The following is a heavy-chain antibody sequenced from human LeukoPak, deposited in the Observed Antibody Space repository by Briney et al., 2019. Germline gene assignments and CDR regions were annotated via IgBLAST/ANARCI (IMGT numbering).Heavy chain of an antibody. CDR1: GYSISSGYY. D-gene: IGHD2-21*02. J-gene: IGHJ5*02. CDR2: IYTSGST. V-gene: IGHV4-4*07. Sequence: SETLSLTCTVSGYSISSGYYWGWIRPPAGKGLEWIGRIYTSGSTNYNPSLKSRVTMSVDTSKNQFSLKLSSVTAADTAVYYCARDRSGDLLANWFDPWGQGTLVTVSS. CDR3: ARDRSGDLLANWFDP.